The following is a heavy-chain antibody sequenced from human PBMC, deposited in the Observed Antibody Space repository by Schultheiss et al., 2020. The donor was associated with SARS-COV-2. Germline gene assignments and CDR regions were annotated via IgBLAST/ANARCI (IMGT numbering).Heavy chain of an antibody. CDR2: ISGSGGST. J-gene: IGHJ4*02. V-gene: IGHV3-23*01. CDR1: GFTFSSYG. Sequence: GGSLRLSCAASGFTFSSYGMHWVRQAPGKGLEWVSAISGSGGSTYYADSVKGRFTISRDNSKNTLYLQMNSLRAEDTALYYCAKDITHHYYDSSGYFDYWGQGTLVTVSS. D-gene: IGHD3-22*01. CDR3: AKDITHHYYDSSGYFDY.